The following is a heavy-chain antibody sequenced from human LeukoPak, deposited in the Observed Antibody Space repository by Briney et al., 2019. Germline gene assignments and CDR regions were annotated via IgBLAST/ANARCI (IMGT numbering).Heavy chain of an antibody. V-gene: IGHV3-7*01. D-gene: IGHD2-8*01. CDR1: GFTFGTYW. CDR3: ARLKDDVTKLDY. CDR2: INQGGSRL. J-gene: IGHJ4*02. Sequence: GGSLRLSCEGSGFTFGTYWMSWVRQATGKGLESVASINQGGSRLHYLDSVTGRFIISRDYAQNSLFLQMTRLRVDDTAVYYCARLKDDVTKLDYWGQGTLVSVSS.